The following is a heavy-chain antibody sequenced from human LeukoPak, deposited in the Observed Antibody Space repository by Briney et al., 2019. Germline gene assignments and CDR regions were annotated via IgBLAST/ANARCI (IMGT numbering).Heavy chain of an antibody. D-gene: IGHD5-24*01. CDR2: IWYDGSNK. J-gene: IGHJ4*02. CDR1: GFTFSSYG. CDR3: ARVLDGYTDY. V-gene: IGHV3-33*08. Sequence: WRSLTLSCAASGFTFSSYGWHWVRQAPCKGLERVAVIWYDGSNKYYPDSVTGRFTISRDNSKNTLYLQMNSLRAEDTAVYYCARVLDGYTDYWGQGTLVTVSS.